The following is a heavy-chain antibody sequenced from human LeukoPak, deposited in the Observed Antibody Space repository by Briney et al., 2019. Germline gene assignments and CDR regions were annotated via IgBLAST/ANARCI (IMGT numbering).Heavy chain of an antibody. CDR3: AREAMMGHTTFDY. V-gene: IGHV4-59*01. CDR2: IYYSGST. D-gene: IGHD3-22*01. Sequence: PSETLSLTCTVSGGSISSYYWSWIRQPPGKGPEWIGYIYYSGSTNYNPSLKSRVTISVDTSKNQFSLKLSSVTAADTAVYYCAREAMMGHTTFDYWGQGTLVTVSS. CDR1: GGSISSYY. J-gene: IGHJ4*02.